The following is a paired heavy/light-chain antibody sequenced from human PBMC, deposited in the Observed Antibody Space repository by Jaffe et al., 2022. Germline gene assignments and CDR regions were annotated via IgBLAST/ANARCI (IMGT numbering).Heavy chain of an antibody. CDR1: GYTFTSYA. D-gene: IGHD4-17*01. CDR3: ARDNYGDYFSPGSYFDY. V-gene: IGHV1-3*01. Sequence: QVQLVQSGAEVKKPGASVKVSCKASGYTFTSYAMHWVRQAPGQRLEWMGWINAGNGNTKYSQKFQGRVTITRDTSASTAYMELSSLRSEDTAVYYCARDNYGDYFSPGSYFDYWGQGTLVTVSS. J-gene: IGHJ4*02. CDR2: INAGNGNT.
Light chain of an antibody. J-gene: IGKJ2*01. CDR2: GAS. CDR3: QQYNNPSGS. Sequence: EIVMTQSPATLSVSPGERATLSCRASQSVSSNLAWYQQKPGQAPRLLIYGASTRATGIPARFSGSGSGTEFTLTISSLQSEDFAVYYCQQYNNPSGSFGQGTKLEIK. V-gene: IGKV3-15*01. CDR1: QSVSSN.